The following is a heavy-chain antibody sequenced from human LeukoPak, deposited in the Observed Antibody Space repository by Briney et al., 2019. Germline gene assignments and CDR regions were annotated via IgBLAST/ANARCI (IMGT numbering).Heavy chain of an antibody. CDR2: IRSKANSYAT. CDR3: TSIYDTSGYPY. D-gene: IGHD3-22*01. Sequence: GGSLRLSCAASGFTFSGSAMHWVRQAFGKGLEWVGRIRSKANSYATAYAASVKGRFTISRDDSKNTAYLQMNSLKTEDTAVYYCTSIYDTSGYPYWGQGTLVTVSS. CDR1: GFTFSGSA. J-gene: IGHJ4*02. V-gene: IGHV3-73*01.